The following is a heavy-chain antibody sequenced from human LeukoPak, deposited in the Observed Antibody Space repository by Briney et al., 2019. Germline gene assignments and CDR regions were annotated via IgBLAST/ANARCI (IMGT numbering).Heavy chain of an antibody. CDR2: INPNSGGT. J-gene: IGHJ6*02. V-gene: IGHV1-2*02. D-gene: IGHD1-20*01. CDR3: ARDNSPDYYGMDV. Sequence: ASVKVSCKVSGYTLTELSMHWVRQAPGQGLEWMGWINPNSGGTNYAQKFQGRVTMTRDTSISTAYMELSRLRSDDTAVYYCARDNSPDYYGMDVWGQGTTVTVSS. CDR1: GYTLTELS.